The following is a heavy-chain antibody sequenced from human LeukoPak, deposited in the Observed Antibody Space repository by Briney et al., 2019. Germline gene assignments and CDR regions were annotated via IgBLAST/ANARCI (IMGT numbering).Heavy chain of an antibody. CDR3: AREAGPILRSPADY. D-gene: IGHD2-21*01. J-gene: IGHJ4*02. CDR2: ISSSSSTI. V-gene: IGHV3-48*02. CDR1: GLTFSNYA. Sequence: GGSLRLSCAASGLTFSNYAMSWVRQAPGKGLEWVSYISSSSSTIYYADSVKGRFTISRDNAKNSLYLQMNSLRDEDTAVYYCAREAGPILRSPADYWGQGTLVTVSS.